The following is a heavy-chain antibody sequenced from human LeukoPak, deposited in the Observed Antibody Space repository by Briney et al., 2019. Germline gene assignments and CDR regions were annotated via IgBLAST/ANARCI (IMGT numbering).Heavy chain of an antibody. J-gene: IGHJ4*02. CDR3: AKSFFRQLVQYYVDY. CDR1: GFTFSSYA. Sequence: GGSLRLSCAASGFTFSSYATSWVPNALGKGLEWVSAISGSGGSTYYAVSVKGRFTISRENSKNTLYLQMNSLRGEDTAVYYCAKSFFRQLVQYYVDYWGQETLVTVSS. CDR2: ISGSGGST. V-gene: IGHV3-23*01. D-gene: IGHD6-13*01.